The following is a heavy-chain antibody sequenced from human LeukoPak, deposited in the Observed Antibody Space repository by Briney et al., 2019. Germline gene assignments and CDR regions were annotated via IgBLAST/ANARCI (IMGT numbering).Heavy chain of an antibody. V-gene: IGHV4-59*08. D-gene: IGHD4-17*01. CDR2: IYYSGST. CDR3: ARRSPLYGDYLYFDL. Sequence: PSETLSLTCTVSGGSISSYYWSWIRQPPGKGLEWIGYIYYSGSTNYNPSLKSRVTISVDTSKNQFSLKLSSVTAADTAVYYCARRSPLYGDYLYFDLWGRSTLVTVSS. CDR1: GGSISSYY. J-gene: IGHJ2*01.